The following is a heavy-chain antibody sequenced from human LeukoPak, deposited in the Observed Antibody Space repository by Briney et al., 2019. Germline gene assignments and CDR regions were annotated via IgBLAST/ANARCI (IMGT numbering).Heavy chain of an antibody. Sequence: SETLSLTCTVSGGSISSYYWSWIRQPPGKGLEWIGYIYYSGSTSYNPSLKSGVTISVDTSKNQFSLKLSSVTAADTAVYYCARSEDDFWSTYYFDYWGQGTLVTVSS. CDR2: IYYSGST. D-gene: IGHD3-3*01. V-gene: IGHV4-59*01. CDR1: GGSISSYY. J-gene: IGHJ4*02. CDR3: ARSEDDFWSTYYFDY.